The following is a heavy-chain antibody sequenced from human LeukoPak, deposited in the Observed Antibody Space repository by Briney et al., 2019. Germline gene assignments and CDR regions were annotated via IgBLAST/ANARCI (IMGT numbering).Heavy chain of an antibody. CDR2: IWYDGSNK. D-gene: IGHD6-19*01. Sequence: GGSLRLSCAASGFTFNSYGMHWVRQAPGKGLEWVAVIWYDGSNKYYADSVKGRFTISRDNSKNTLYLQMNSLRAEDTAVYYCARDSIAVAGTQYYGMDVWGQGTTVTVSS. V-gene: IGHV3-33*01. CDR1: GFTFNSYG. J-gene: IGHJ6*02. CDR3: ARDSIAVAGTQYYGMDV.